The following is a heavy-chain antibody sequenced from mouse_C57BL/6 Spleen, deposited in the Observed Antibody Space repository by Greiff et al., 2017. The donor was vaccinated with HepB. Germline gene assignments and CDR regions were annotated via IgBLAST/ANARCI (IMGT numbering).Heavy chain of an antibody. D-gene: IGHD3-2*02. CDR2: IHPNSGST. Sequence: VQLQQPGAELVKPGASVKLSCKASGYTFTSYWMHWVKQRSGQGLEWIGMIHPNSGSTNYNEKFKSKATLTVDKSSSTAYMQLSSLTSEDSAVYYCARRTAQATLDYWGQGTTLTVSS. V-gene: IGHV1-64*01. CDR3: ARRTAQATLDY. CDR1: GYTFTSYW. J-gene: IGHJ2*01.